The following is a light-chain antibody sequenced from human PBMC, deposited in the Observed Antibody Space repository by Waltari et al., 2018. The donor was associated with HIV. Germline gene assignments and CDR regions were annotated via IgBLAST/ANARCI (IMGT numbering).Light chain of an antibody. Sequence: QSALTQPPSASGSPGQSVTISCTGTSSDVGGYNYVSWYQQHPGKAPKLMIFDVSKLPPGVPDRFSGSKSGNTASLTVSGLQAEDEADYYCGSYSGSKNFAVFGGGTKLTVL. CDR1: SSDVGGYNY. CDR3: GSYSGSKNFAV. V-gene: IGLV2-8*01. CDR2: DVS. J-gene: IGLJ3*02.